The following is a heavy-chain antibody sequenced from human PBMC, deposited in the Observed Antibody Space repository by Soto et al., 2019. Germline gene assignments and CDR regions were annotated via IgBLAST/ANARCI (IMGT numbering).Heavy chain of an antibody. Sequence: GSLRLSCAASGFTFSNAWMTWVRQAPGKGLEWVGRVKSNSDGGTTDYAAPVEGRFTISRDDSRNTLYLQMDSLKTEDTAVYNCTTAPEIAAAGRRRGYYFHYMDVWGKGTTVTVS. J-gene: IGHJ6*03. CDR1: GFTFSNAW. D-gene: IGHD6-13*01. V-gene: IGHV3-15*01. CDR2: VKSNSDGGTT. CDR3: TTAPEIAAAGRRRGYYFHYMDV.